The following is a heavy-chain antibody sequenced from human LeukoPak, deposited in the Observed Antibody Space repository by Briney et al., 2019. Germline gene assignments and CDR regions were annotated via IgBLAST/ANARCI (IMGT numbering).Heavy chain of an antibody. J-gene: IGHJ4*02. V-gene: IGHV4-39*07. CDR3: ARRGRREQQLRYYFDY. Sequence: PSETLSLTCTVSGGSISSSSYYWGWIRQPPGKGLEWIGSIYYSGSTYYNPSLKSRVTISVDTSKNQFSLKLSSVTAADTAVYYCARRGRREQQLRYYFDYWGQGTLVTVSS. CDR1: GGSISSSSYY. CDR2: IYYSGST. D-gene: IGHD6-13*01.